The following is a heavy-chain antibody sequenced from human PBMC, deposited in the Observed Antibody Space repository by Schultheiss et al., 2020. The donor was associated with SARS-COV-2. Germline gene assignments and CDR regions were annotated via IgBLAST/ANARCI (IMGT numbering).Heavy chain of an antibody. CDR1: GFTFSSYG. Sequence: GGSLRLSCAASGFTFSSYGMHWVRQAPGKGLEWVSAISGSGSTIYYADSVKGRFTISRDNSINTLYLQMSSLRPEDTAVYYCARCYYDGSGRFDIWGQGTLVTVSS. V-gene: IGHV3-21*06. D-gene: IGHD3-22*01. CDR2: ISGSGSTI. CDR3: ARCYYDGSGRFDI. J-gene: IGHJ3*02.